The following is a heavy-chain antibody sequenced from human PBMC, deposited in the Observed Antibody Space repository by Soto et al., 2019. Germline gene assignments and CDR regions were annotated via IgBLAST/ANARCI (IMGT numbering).Heavy chain of an antibody. J-gene: IGHJ4*02. Sequence: GGSLRLSCAASGFTFSSYAMSWVRQAPGKGLEWVSAISGSGGSTYYADSVKGRFTISRDNSKNTLYLQMNSLRAEDTAVYYCEKGGYGYLRLSIGYWGQGTLVTVSS. D-gene: IGHD5-18*01. V-gene: IGHV3-23*01. CDR3: EKGGYGYLRLSIGY. CDR1: GFTFSSYA. CDR2: ISGSGGST.